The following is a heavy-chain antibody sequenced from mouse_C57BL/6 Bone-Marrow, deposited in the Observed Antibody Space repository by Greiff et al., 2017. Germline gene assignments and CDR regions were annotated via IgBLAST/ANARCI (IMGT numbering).Heavy chain of an antibody. CDR3: ARVGFYGSSFCDY. CDR1: GYTFTSYW. Sequence: VQLQQPGAELVKPGASVKLSCKASGYTFTSYWMHWVKQRPGQGLEWIGMINPNSGSTNYNEKFKSKATLTVDKSASTAYMQLSSLTSEDSAVYYCARVGFYGSSFCDYWGQGTTLTVSS. V-gene: IGHV1-64*01. J-gene: IGHJ2*01. D-gene: IGHD1-1*01. CDR2: INPNSGST.